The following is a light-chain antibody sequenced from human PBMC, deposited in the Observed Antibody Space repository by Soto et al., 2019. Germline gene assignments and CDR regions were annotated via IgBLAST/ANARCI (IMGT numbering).Light chain of an antibody. J-gene: IGLJ3*02. CDR1: SSDVGGYNY. CDR3: SSYTSSSTPVK. Sequence: QSALTQSASVSGSPGQSITISCTGTSSDVGGYNYVSWYQHHPGKAPKLMIYEVSNRPSGVSNRFSGSKSGNTASLTISGLQAEDEADYYCSSYTSSSTPVKFGGGTKLTVL. V-gene: IGLV2-14*01. CDR2: EVS.